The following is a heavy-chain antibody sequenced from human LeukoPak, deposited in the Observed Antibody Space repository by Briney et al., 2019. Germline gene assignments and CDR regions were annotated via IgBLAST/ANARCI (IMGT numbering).Heavy chain of an antibody. J-gene: IGHJ4*02. Sequence: GGSLRLSCAASGFTFSSYSMNWARQAPGKGLEWVSSISSSSSYIYYADSVKGRFTISRDNAKNSLYLQMNSLRAEDTAVYYCASGYDSGGEDYWGQGTLVTVSS. CDR3: ASGYDSGGEDY. D-gene: IGHD5-12*01. V-gene: IGHV3-21*01. CDR2: ISSSSSYI. CDR1: GFTFSSYS.